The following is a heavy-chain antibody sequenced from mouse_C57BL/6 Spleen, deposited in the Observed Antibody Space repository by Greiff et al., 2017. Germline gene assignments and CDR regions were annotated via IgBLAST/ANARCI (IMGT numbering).Heavy chain of an antibody. V-gene: IGHV1-15*01. J-gene: IGHJ1*03. CDR2: IDPETGGT. D-gene: IGHD1-1*01. Sequence: QVQLQQSGAELVRPGASVTLSCKASGYTFTDYEMHWVQQTPVHGLEWIGAIDPETGGTAYNQKFTGKAILTADKSSSTAYMELRSLTSEDSAVYCCTRERLITTVVEYVGVWGTGTTVTVSS. CDR3: TRERLITTVVEYVGV. CDR1: GYTFTDYE.